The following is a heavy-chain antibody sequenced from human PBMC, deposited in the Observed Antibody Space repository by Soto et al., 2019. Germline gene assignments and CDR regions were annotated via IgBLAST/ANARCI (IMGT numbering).Heavy chain of an antibody. CDR1: GFTFSIYG. V-gene: IGHV3-33*01. CDR2: IWNDGSNK. J-gene: IGHJ4*02. CDR3: ARAVGPFDY. Sequence: QVQLVESGGGVVQPGRSLRLSCAASGFTFSIYGMHWVRQAPGKGLEWVAVIWNDGSNKYYAESVKGGFTISRDNSKNALYLHMTSLRAEDTAVYYCARAVGPFDYWGQGTLVTVSS. D-gene: IGHD1-26*01.